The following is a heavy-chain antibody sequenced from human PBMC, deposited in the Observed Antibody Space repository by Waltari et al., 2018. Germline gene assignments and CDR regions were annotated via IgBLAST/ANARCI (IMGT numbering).Heavy chain of an antibody. CDR3: AREYSSGWYDTFDY. D-gene: IGHD6-19*01. V-gene: IGHV4-59*01. Sequence: QVQLQESGPGLVKPSETLSLTCTVPGGSISRSYWSWIRQPPGKGLEWIGYIYYSGSTNYNPSLKSRVTISVDTSKNQFSLKLSSVTAADTAVYYCAREYSSGWYDTFDYWGQGTLVTVSS. J-gene: IGHJ4*02. CDR2: IYYSGST. CDR1: GGSISRSY.